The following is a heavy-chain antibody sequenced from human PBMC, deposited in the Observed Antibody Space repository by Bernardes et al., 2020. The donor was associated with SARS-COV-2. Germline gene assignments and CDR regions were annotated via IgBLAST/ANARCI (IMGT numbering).Heavy chain of an antibody. D-gene: IGHD2-21*01. V-gene: IGHV3-21*01. CDR2: IGTSGTI. CDR3: VRDFDVVVMPARRPFLH. Sequence: GGSLRLSCATSGFTFKSYCMSWIRQAPGKALEWVASIGTSGTIFSGDAYKGRFTISRDDDNNSLFLQMNTLRAEDTAVYYCVRDFDVVVMPARRPFLHWGQGTLVTVSS. J-gene: IGHJ4*02. CDR1: GFTFKSYC.